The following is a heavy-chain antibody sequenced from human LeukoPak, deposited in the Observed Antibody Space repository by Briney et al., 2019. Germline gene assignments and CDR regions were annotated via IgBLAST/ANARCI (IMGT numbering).Heavy chain of an antibody. CDR2: IYTSGST. CDR1: GDSISSGDYY. Sequence: SETLSLTCTVSGDSISSGDYYWSWIRQPAGKGLEWIGRIYTSGSTNYNPSLKSRVTMSVDTSKKQFSLKLSSVTAADTAVYYCARHAVEAASRWFDPWGQGTLVTVSS. J-gene: IGHJ5*02. V-gene: IGHV4-61*02. D-gene: IGHD1-1*01. CDR3: ARHAVEAASRWFDP.